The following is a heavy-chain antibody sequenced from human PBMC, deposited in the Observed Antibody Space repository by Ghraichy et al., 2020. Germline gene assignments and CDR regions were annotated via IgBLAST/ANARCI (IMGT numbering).Heavy chain of an antibody. D-gene: IGHD3-10*01. CDR2: TSDNSGRT. J-gene: IGHJ4*02. Sequence: GGSLRLSCAASGFTFSNYAMSWVRQAPGKGLEWVSSTSDNSGRTYYADSVKGRFTISRDNSTNTVYLQMNSLRAEDTAVYFCAKGGDYYGSGTYYDYGGQGTLVTVSS. CDR3: AKGGDYYGSGTYYDY. CDR1: GFTFSNYA. V-gene: IGHV3-23*01.